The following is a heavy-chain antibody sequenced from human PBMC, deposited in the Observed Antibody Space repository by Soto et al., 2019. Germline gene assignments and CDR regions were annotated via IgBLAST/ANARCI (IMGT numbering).Heavy chain of an antibody. J-gene: IGHJ5*02. CDR3: ARGGLAARKGRWIDP. Sequence: QVQLQESGPGLVKPSETLSLTCTVSGGSINSYYWGWIRQPPGKGLEWIGYIHYSGSTNYNPSLKSRVTISVDTPKNQFSLKVNSMTAADTAVYYCARGGLAARKGRWIDPWGQGTLVTVSS. CDR1: GGSINSYY. CDR2: IHYSGST. D-gene: IGHD6-6*01. V-gene: IGHV4-59*01.